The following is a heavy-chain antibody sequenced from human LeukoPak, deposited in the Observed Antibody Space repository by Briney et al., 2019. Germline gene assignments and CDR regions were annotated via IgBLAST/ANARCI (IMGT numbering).Heavy chain of an antibody. CDR2: INHSGST. Sequence: PSGTLSLTCAVYGGSFSGYYWSWIRQPPGKGLEWIGEINHSGSTNYNPSLKSRVTISVDTSKNQFSLKLSSVTAADTAVYYCARREYYDYVWGSYRPRPFDYWGQGTPVTVSS. J-gene: IGHJ4*02. V-gene: IGHV4-34*01. CDR3: ARREYYDYVWGSYRPRPFDY. D-gene: IGHD3-16*02. CDR1: GGSFSGYY.